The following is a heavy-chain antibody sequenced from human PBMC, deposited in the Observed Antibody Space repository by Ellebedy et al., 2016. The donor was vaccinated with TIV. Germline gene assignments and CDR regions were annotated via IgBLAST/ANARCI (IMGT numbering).Heavy chain of an antibody. V-gene: IGHV3-9*01. Sequence: SLKISCAASGFIFGDYAMHWVRQAPGKGLEWVSGISRNSDSIGYADSVKGRFTISRDNAQNSLYLQMNSLRAEDTAFYYCAKDDGTSYPSCFDYWGQGTLVTVSS. CDR3: AKDDGTSYPSCFDY. J-gene: IGHJ4*02. CDR2: ISRNSDSI. CDR1: GFIFGDYA. D-gene: IGHD3-10*01.